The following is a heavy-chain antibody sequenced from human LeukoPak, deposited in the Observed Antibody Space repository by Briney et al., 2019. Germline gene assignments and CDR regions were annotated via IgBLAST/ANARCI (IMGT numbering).Heavy chain of an antibody. V-gene: IGHV3-7*03. Sequence: GGSLRLSCAASGFIFSSYWMSWVRQAPGKGLEWVANIKEDGSEKYYVESVKGRFTMSRENAKNSLYLQTNSLRAEATAVYYCARRALRYCSSTSCPAQYYGVDVWGKGTTVTVSS. CDR3: ARRALRYCSSTSCPAQYYGVDV. CDR1: GFIFSSYW. J-gene: IGHJ6*04. CDR2: IKEDGSEK. D-gene: IGHD2-2*01.